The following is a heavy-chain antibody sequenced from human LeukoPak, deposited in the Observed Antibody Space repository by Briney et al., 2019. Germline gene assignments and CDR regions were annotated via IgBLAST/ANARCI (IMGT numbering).Heavy chain of an antibody. CDR2: ITGSGGRT. CDR3: ARVRVVWDLDDAFDI. CDR1: GFIFSNYG. D-gene: IGHD1-26*01. Sequence: GGSLRLSCAASGFIFSNYGMSWVRQAPGKGLEWVSGITGSGGRTYYEDSVKGRFTISRDNAKNSLYLQMNSLRAEDTALYYCARVRVVWDLDDAFDIWGQGTMVIVSS. V-gene: IGHV3-23*01. J-gene: IGHJ3*02.